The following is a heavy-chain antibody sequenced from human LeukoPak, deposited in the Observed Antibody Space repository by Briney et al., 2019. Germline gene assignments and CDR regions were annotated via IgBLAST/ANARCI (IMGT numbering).Heavy chain of an antibody. D-gene: IGHD3-10*01. CDR1: GYTFTSYG. Sequence: GASVKVSCKAFGYTFTSYGISWVRQAPGQGLEWMGWISAYNGNTNYAQKLQGRVTMTTDTSTSTAYVELRSLRSDDTAVYYCARVGGLVRGVYYYMDVWGKGTTVTVSS. V-gene: IGHV1-18*01. J-gene: IGHJ6*03. CDR2: ISAYNGNT. CDR3: ARVGGLVRGVYYYMDV.